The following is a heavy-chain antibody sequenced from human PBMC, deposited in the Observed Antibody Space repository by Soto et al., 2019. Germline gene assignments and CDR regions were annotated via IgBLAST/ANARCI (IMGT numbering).Heavy chain of an antibody. CDR2: IYSGGTT. Sequence: ELRLVESGGGLVQPGGSLRLSCAASGFSVSINYVNWVRQAPGKGLEWVSVIYSGGTTHYADSVKGRFTISRDTSKNTLYLQMNSLRVEDTAVYYCAGDSTDGDFVDAFDVWGQGTMVTVSS. D-gene: IGHD4-17*01. CDR1: GFSVSINY. J-gene: IGHJ3*01. V-gene: IGHV3-66*01. CDR3: AGDSTDGDFVDAFDV.